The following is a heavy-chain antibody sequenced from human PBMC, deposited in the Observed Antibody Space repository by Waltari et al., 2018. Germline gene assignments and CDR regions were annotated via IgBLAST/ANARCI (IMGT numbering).Heavy chain of an antibody. D-gene: IGHD2-21*02. V-gene: IGHV3-49*03. Sequence: VQLVESGVGLVQPGRSLRLSCTASGFTFGDYPLTWFRQAPGKGLEWVGFIRTKAYGGTTEYAASVKGRFTISRDDSKSIAYLQMNSLKTEDTAVYYCTRRQSGDAAGYWGQGTLVTVSS. CDR2: IRTKAYGGTT. CDR3: TRRQSGDAAGY. CDR1: GFTFGDYP. J-gene: IGHJ4*02.